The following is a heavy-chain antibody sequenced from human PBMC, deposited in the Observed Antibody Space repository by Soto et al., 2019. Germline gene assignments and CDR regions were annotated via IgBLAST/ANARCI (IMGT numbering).Heavy chain of an antibody. V-gene: IGHV3-33*01. CDR3: ARSKMITFGGATPLGMDV. CDR1: GFTFSSYG. J-gene: IGHJ6*02. D-gene: IGHD3-16*01. CDR2: IWYDGSNK. Sequence: QVQLVESGGGVVQPGRSLRLSCAASGFTFSSYGMHWVRQAPGKGLEWVAVIWYDGSNKYYADSVKGRFTISRDNSKNTLYLQMNSLRAEDTAVYYCARSKMITFGGATPLGMDVWGQGTTVTVSS.